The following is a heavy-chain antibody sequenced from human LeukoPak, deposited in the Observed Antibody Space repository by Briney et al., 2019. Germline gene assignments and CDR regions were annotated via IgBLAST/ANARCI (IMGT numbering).Heavy chain of an antibody. Sequence: GGSLRLSCAASGFTFSSYWMHWVRQAPGKGRGGVSRINSDRSSTSYAGSVKGRFTISRDNAKNTLYLQMNSLRVEDTAVYYCATLPYYYDSSGSYYFDYWGQGTLVTVSS. J-gene: IGHJ4*02. CDR1: GFTFSSYW. CDR3: ATLPYYYDSSGSYYFDY. D-gene: IGHD3-22*01. CDR2: INSDRSST. V-gene: IGHV3-74*01.